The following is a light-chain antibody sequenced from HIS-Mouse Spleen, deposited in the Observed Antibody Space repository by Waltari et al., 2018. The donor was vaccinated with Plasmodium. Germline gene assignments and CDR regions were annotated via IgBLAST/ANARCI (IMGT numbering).Light chain of an antibody. J-gene: IGLJ3*02. Sequence: SYELTQPPSVSVSPGQTARITCPGDALPKKYASWYQQKSGQAPVLVIYEDSKRPSGIPERFSGSSPGTMATLTISGAQVEDEADYYCYSTDSSGNHRVFGGGTKLTVL. CDR3: YSTDSSGNHRV. CDR1: ALPKKY. CDR2: EDS. V-gene: IGLV3-10*01.